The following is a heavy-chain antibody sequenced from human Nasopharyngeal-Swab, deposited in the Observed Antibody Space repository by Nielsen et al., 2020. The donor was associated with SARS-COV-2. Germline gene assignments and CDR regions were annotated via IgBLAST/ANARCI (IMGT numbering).Heavy chain of an antibody. J-gene: IGHJ6*02. CDR3: ARVLPFRITGTSGMDV. CDR1: GYTFTSYY. CDR2: INPTDGST. D-gene: IGHD1-7*01. V-gene: IGHV1-46*01. Sequence: SVKVSCKASGYTFTSYYLHWVRQAPGQGLEWMGIINPTDGSTSYAQKFEGRVPMTRVTSTSTVYMELNSLRSEDTAVYYCARVLPFRITGTSGMDVWGQGTTVTVSS.